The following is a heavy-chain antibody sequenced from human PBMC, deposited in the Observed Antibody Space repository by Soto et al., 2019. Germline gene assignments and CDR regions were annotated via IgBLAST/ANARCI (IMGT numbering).Heavy chain of an antibody. CDR1: GFTFSSYA. CDR3: AKDLVVGATTDY. J-gene: IGHJ4*02. V-gene: IGHV3-23*01. CDR2: ISGSGGST. D-gene: IGHD1-26*01. Sequence: EVQLLESGGGLVQPGGSLRLSCAASGFTFSSYAMSWVRQAPGKGLEWVSAISGSGGSTYYADSVKGRFTITRDNSKNTLYLQMNSLSAEDTAVYYCAKDLVVGATTDYWGQGTLVTVSS.